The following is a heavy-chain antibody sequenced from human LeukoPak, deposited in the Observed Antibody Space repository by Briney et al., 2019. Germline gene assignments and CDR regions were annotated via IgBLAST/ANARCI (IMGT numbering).Heavy chain of an antibody. J-gene: IGHJ4*02. CDR2: TIPIFGTA. CDR3: ARSPRGYQLPHKY. Sequence: ASVKVSCKASGGTFSSYAISWVRQAPGQGLEWMGGTIPIFGTANYAQKFQGRVTITADESTSTAYMELSSLRSEDTAVYYCARSPRGYQLPHKYWGQGTLVTVSS. V-gene: IGHV1-69*13. CDR1: GGTFSSYA. D-gene: IGHD2-2*01.